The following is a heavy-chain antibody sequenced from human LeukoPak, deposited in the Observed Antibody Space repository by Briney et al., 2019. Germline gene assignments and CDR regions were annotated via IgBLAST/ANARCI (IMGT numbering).Heavy chain of an antibody. CDR3: AIDTLSGSYYGMDV. CDR2: ISSSGSTI. J-gene: IGHJ6*02. CDR1: GFTFSDYY. V-gene: IGHV3-11*01. D-gene: IGHD3-16*01. Sequence: GGSLRLSCAASGFTFSDYYMSWIRQAPGKGLEWVSYISSSGSTIYYADSVKGRFTISRDNAKNSLYLQMNSLRAEDPAVYYCAIDTLSGSYYGMDVWGQGTTVTVSS.